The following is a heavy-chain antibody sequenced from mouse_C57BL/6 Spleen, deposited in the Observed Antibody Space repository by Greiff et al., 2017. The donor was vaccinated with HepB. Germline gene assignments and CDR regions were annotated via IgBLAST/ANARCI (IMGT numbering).Heavy chain of an antibody. D-gene: IGHD1-1*01. CDR2: IWTGGGT. Sequence: VMLVESGPGLVAPSQRLSITCTVSGFSLTSYAISWVRQPPGKGLEWLGVIWTGGGTNYNSALKSRLSISKDNSKSQVFLKMNSLQTDDTARYYCAREDYGSSYVMDYWGQGTSVTVSS. V-gene: IGHV2-9-1*01. CDR1: GFSLTSYA. J-gene: IGHJ4*01. CDR3: AREDYGSSYVMDY.